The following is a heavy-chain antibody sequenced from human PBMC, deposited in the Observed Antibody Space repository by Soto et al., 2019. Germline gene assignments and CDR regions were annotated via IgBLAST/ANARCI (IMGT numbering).Heavy chain of an antibody. CDR2: IYYSGST. CDR3: ARQVACSGGSCYAYYFDY. D-gene: IGHD2-15*01. V-gene: IGHV4-39*01. Sequence: ETLSLTCTVSGGSISSSSYYWGWIRQPPGKGLEWIGSIYYSGSTYYNPSLKSRVTISVDTSKNQFSLKLSSVTAADTAVYYCARQVACSGGSCYAYYFDYWGQGTLVTVSS. CDR1: GGSISSSSYY. J-gene: IGHJ4*02.